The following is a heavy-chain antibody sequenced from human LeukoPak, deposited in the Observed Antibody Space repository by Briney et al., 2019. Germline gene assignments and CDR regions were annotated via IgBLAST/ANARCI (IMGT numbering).Heavy chain of an antibody. Sequence: PGGSLRLSCAASEFTFSSYWMTWVRQAPGKGLEWVANIKPDGSEKDYLDSVKGRFTISRDNAKNSLYLQMNSLRAEDTAVYYCARDRGWYRLDFRGQGTLVTVSS. J-gene: IGHJ4*02. CDR1: EFTFSSYW. CDR2: IKPDGSEK. V-gene: IGHV3-7*01. D-gene: IGHD6-19*01. CDR3: ARDRGWYRLDF.